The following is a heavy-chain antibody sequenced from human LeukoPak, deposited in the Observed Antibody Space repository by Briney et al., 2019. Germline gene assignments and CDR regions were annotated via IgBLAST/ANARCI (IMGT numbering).Heavy chain of an antibody. V-gene: IGHV4-59*12. CDR2: IYYSGST. Sequence: PSETLSLTCTVSGGSISSYYWSWIRQPPGKGLEWIGYIYYSGSTNYNPSLKSRVTISVDTSKNQFSLKLSSVTAADTAVYYCARGSPLRTVDYWGQGTLVTVSS. CDR3: ARGSPLRTVDY. CDR1: GGSISSYY. D-gene: IGHD3-16*01. J-gene: IGHJ4*02.